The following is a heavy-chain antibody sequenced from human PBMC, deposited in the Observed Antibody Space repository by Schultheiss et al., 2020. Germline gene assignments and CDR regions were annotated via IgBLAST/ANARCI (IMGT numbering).Heavy chain of an antibody. CDR2: ITSSGDST. CDR1: GFIFNNYA. CDR3: VKGGLYDFWTGYYGGDY. Sequence: GGSLRLSCSASGFIFNNYAMYWVRQAPGKGLEYVSAITSSGDSTNYVDAVKDRFTISRDNSKKTLYLEMSGLSAEDTAVYFCVKGGLYDFWTGYYGGDYWGRGTLVTGSS. V-gene: IGHV3-64D*06. D-gene: IGHD3-3*01. J-gene: IGHJ4*02.